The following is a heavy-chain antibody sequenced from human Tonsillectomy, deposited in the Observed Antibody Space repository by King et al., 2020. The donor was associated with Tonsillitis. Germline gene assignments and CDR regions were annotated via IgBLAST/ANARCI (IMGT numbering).Heavy chain of an antibody. CDR3: GKDSQLLSHNWFDP. V-gene: IGHV3-23*03. CDR2: IYTDDSST. Sequence: VQLVESGGGLVQPGGSLRLSCAASGFTFSSQAMSWVRQAPGKGLEWVSVIYTDDSSTYYADSVKGRFTISRDNSKNTLYLRMNSLRAEDTAVYYCGKDSQLLSHNWFDPWGQGTLVTVSS. CDR1: GFTFSSQA. D-gene: IGHD2-2*01. J-gene: IGHJ5*02.